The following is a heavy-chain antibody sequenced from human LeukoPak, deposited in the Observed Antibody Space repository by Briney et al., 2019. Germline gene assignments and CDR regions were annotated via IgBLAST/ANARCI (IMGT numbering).Heavy chain of an antibody. J-gene: IGHJ4*02. CDR1: GYSFTSNV. CDR2: ISAYNGNT. Sequence: GASVKVSCKASGYSFTSNVISWVRQAPGQGLEWMGWISAYNGNTNYAQKFQGRVTMTRNTSISTAYMELSSLRSEDTAVYYCARGRRGYSGYERPFDYWGQGTLVTVSS. V-gene: IGHV1-18*01. CDR3: ARGRRGYSGYERPFDY. D-gene: IGHD5-12*01.